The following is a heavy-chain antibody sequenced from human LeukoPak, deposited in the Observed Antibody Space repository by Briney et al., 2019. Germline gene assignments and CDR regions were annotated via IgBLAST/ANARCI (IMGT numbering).Heavy chain of an antibody. Sequence: PSETLSLTRTASGGSISSSTYYWGWIRQPPGKGLEWIGSIYYSGSTYYIPSLKSRVTISVDTSKNQFSLKLNSVTAADTAVYYCATPYSGGYHGLDIWGQGTMVTVSS. CDR3: ATPYSGGYHGLDI. CDR1: GGSISSSTYY. J-gene: IGHJ3*02. D-gene: IGHD1-26*01. CDR2: IYYSGST. V-gene: IGHV4-39*01.